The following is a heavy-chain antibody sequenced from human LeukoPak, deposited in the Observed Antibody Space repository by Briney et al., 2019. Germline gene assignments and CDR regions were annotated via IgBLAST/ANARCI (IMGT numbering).Heavy chain of an antibody. CDR2: ISGSSAST. J-gene: IGHJ4*02. Sequence: AGYLRFSCAASRFTFSSYAMSWLRQAPGKELEWVSAISGSSASTDYADSVRGRFTISRDNSKNTLYLQMNSLRAEDTAVYYCAKDERDYPRDLDYWAREPWSPSPQ. V-gene: IGHV3-23*01. D-gene: IGHD4/OR15-4a*01. CDR3: AKDERDYPRDLDY. CDR1: RFTFSSYA.